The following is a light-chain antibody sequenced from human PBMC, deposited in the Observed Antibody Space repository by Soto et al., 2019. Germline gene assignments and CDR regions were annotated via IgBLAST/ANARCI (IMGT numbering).Light chain of an antibody. CDR1: SSDVGGYNY. J-gene: IGLJ1*01. CDR2: EVS. V-gene: IGLV2-8*01. CDR3: SSSAGSNNSCYV. Sequence: SVLTQPPSASGSPGQSVTISCTGTSSDVGGYNYVSWYQQHPGKAPKLMIYEVSKRPSGVPDRFSGSKSGNTASLTVSGLQAEDEADYYCSSSAGSNNSCYVFVTGTKSPS.